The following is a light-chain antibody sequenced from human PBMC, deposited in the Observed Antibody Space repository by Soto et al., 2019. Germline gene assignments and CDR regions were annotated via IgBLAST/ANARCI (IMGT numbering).Light chain of an antibody. CDR1: QTISNW. V-gene: IGKV1-5*01. CDR2: DAS. Sequence: DLQMTQSPSTLSASVGDRVTITCRASQTISNWLAWYQQKPGKAPKLLIFDASTLESGVPSRFSGSGSGTEFPLTISSLQPDDFATYYCHQYSFLYTFGQGTKLEIK. J-gene: IGKJ2*01. CDR3: HQYSFLYT.